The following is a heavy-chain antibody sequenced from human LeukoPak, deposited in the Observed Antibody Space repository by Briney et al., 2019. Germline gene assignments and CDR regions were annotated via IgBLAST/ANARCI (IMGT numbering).Heavy chain of an antibody. CDR3: ARTSDPLGYCSYTSCSNWFDP. CDR2: IYSTGST. Sequence: SETLSLTCTVSGVSISSYYWSWIRQPAGKGLEWIGRIYSTGSTNYNPSLKSRVTISVDTSKNQFSLKLSSVTAADTAVYYCARTSDPLGYCSYTSCSNWFDPWGQGTLVTVSS. J-gene: IGHJ5*02. V-gene: IGHV4-4*07. D-gene: IGHD2-2*01. CDR1: GVSISSYY.